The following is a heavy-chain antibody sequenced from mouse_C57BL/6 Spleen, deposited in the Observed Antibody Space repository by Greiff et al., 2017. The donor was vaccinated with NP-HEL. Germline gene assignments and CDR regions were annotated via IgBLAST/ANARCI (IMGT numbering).Heavy chain of an antibody. CDR2: ISSGGSYT. D-gene: IGHD3-2*02. V-gene: IGHV5-6*01. Sequence: EVQLVESGGDLVKPGGSLKLSCAASGFTFSSYGMSWVRQTPDKRLEWVATISSGGSYTYYPDSVKGRFTISRDNAKNTLYLQMSSLKSEDTAMYYCARHHSSGFDYWGQGTTLTVSS. CDR1: GFTFSSYG. J-gene: IGHJ2*01. CDR3: ARHHSSGFDY.